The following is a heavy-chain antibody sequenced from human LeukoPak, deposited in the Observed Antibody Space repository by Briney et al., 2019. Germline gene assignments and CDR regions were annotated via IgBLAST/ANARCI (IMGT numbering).Heavy chain of an antibody. D-gene: IGHD3-22*01. V-gene: IGHV4-59*08. CDR1: GGSISSYY. CDR3: ARQSSTYYYDSSGYGDAFDI. Sequence: SETLSLTCTVSGGSISSYYWSWIRQPPGKGLEWIGYIYYSGSTNYNPSLKSRVTISVDTSKNQFSLKLSSVTAADTAVYYCARQSSTYYYDSSGYGDAFDIWGLGTMVTVSS. J-gene: IGHJ3*02. CDR2: IYYSGST.